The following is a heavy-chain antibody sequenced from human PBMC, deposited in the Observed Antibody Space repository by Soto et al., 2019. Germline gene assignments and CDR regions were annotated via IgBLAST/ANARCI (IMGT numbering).Heavy chain of an antibody. Sequence: SETLSLTCTVSGGSINLYYWSWFRQPPGKGLEWIGYIYYSGSTNSNPSLKSRVTISMDTSKSQFSLKLSSVTAADTAVYYCARPLFGRGNWFDPWGQGTLVTVSS. CDR3: ARPLFGRGNWFDP. J-gene: IGHJ5*02. V-gene: IGHV4-59*08. D-gene: IGHD3-10*01. CDR2: IYYSGST. CDR1: GGSINLYY.